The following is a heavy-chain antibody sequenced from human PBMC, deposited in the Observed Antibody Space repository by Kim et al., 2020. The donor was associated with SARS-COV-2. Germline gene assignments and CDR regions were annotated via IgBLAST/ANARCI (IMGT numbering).Heavy chain of an antibody. Sequence: VKGRFTTSRDNAKNSLYLQMSSLRAEETAVYYCARDTYNSLDYYYCYGMDVWGQGTTVTVSS. J-gene: IGHJ6*02. V-gene: IGHV3-11*05. D-gene: IGHD1-1*01. CDR3: ARDTYNSLDYYYCYGMDV.